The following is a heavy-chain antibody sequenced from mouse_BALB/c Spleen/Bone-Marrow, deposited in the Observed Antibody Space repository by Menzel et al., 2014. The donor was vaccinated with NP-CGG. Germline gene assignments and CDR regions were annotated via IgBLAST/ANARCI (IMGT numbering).Heavy chain of an antibody. CDR3: AREYDYRYFDA. J-gene: IGHJ1*01. D-gene: IGHD2-10*02. V-gene: IGHV1S81*02. Sequence: QVQLQQSGAALVQPGASVKLSCKASGYTFTSYRMHWVKQRPGQGIEWIADINPSNGRTNYTEKFNSKATLTVDKSSRTAYMQVRSLTSEVSAVYCCAREYDYRYFDAWGAGTPVPVPS. CDR1: GYTFTSYR. CDR2: INPSNGRT.